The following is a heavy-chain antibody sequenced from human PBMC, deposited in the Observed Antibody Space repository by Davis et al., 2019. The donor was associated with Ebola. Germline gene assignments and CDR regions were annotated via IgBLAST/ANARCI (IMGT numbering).Heavy chain of an antibody. V-gene: IGHV1-2*02. J-gene: IGHJ6*02. CDR1: GYTFTGYY. CDR2: INPNSGGT. Sequence: ASVKVSCKASGYTFTGYYMHWVRQAPGQGLEWMGWINPNSGGTNYAQKFQGRVTMTRDTSISTAYMELSRLRSDDTAVYYCARDLDDYSNFYYYYGMDVWGQGTTVTVSS. D-gene: IGHD4-11*01. CDR3: ARDLDDYSNFYYYYGMDV.